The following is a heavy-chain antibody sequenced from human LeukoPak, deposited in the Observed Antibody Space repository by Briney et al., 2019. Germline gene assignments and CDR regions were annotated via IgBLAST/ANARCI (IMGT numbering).Heavy chain of an antibody. V-gene: IGHV4-39*07. CDR2: IYYSGST. Sequence: SETLSLTCTVSGGSISSSSYYWGWIRQPPGKGLEWIGSIYYSGSTYYNPSLKSRVTISVDTSKNQFSLKLSSVTAADTAVYYCARARSWAGVVDYWGQGTLVTVSS. CDR1: GGSISSSSYY. D-gene: IGHD2-15*01. CDR3: ARARSWAGVVDY. J-gene: IGHJ4*02.